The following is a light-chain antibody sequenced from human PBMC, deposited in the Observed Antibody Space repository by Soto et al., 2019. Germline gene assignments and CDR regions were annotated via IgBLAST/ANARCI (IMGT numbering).Light chain of an antibody. CDR3: QQYVSWT. V-gene: IGKV3-20*01. Sequence: EIVLTQSPGTQSVSPGERATLSGRASQTISSNYLAWYQQKPGQAPSLLIYGTSSRATGIPDRFSGSGSGTDFTLTISRLEPEDSAIYYCQQYVSWTFGQGTKVEIK. J-gene: IGKJ1*01. CDR2: GTS. CDR1: QTISSNY.